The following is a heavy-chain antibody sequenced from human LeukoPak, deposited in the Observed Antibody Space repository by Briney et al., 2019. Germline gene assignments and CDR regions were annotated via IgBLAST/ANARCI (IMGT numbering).Heavy chain of an antibody. D-gene: IGHD6-13*01. V-gene: IGHV1-2*02. CDR3: ARGAGSSWFDY. CDR1: GYTFTVNY. CDR2: LNPNSGAT. Sequence: ASVMVSCKPSGYTFTVNYLRWVRQAPGQGLEWMGWLNPNSGATNYAQKFQGRVTLTRDTSIRTAYMELTSLTSDDTAIYYCARGAGSSWFDYWGQGALVTVSS. J-gene: IGHJ4*02.